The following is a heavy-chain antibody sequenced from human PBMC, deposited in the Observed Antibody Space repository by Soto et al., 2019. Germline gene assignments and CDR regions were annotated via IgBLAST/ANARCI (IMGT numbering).Heavy chain of an antibody. CDR2: MNPNSGNT. Sequence: GASVKVSCKASGGPFSSYHISWVRQATGQGLEWMGWMNPNSGNTGYAQKFQGRVTMTRNTSISTAYMELSSLRSEDTAVYYCARTIGGYDYYFDYWGQGTLVTVSS. CDR3: ARTIGGYDYYFDY. J-gene: IGHJ4*02. V-gene: IGHV1-8*01. CDR1: GGPFSSYH. D-gene: IGHD5-12*01.